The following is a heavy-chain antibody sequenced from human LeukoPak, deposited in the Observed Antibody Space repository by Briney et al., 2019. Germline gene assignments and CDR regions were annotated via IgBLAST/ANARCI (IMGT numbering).Heavy chain of an antibody. Sequence: GGSLRLSCADSGFTFSNYWMSWVRQAPGKGLEWVSAISGSGGSTYYADSVKGRFTISGDNSKNTLYLQMNSLRAEDTAVYYCAKERYSGYGFDYWGQGTLVTVSS. CDR3: AKERYSGYGFDY. V-gene: IGHV3-23*01. CDR1: GFTFSNYW. D-gene: IGHD5-12*01. J-gene: IGHJ4*02. CDR2: ISGSGGST.